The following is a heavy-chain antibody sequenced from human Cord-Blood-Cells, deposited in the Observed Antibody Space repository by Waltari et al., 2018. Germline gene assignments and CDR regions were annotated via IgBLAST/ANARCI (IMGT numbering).Heavy chain of an antibody. Sequence: QMQLVQSGPEVKKPGPSVKVSCXASGFTFTSSAIQWVRQARGQRLEWIGWIVVGSGNTNYAQKFQERVTITRDMSTSTAYMELSSLRSEDTAVYYCAAPGVGATAFDIWGQGTMVTVSS. V-gene: IGHV1-58*02. CDR1: GFTFTSSA. CDR2: IVVGSGNT. J-gene: IGHJ3*02. CDR3: AAPGVGATAFDI. D-gene: IGHD1-26*01.